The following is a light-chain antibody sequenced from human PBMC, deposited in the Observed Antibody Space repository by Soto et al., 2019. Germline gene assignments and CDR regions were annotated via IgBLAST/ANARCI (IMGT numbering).Light chain of an antibody. CDR2: GAS. Sequence: EIVMTQSPATLSVSPGERVTLSCRASQSVNSHLAWYQQRPGQAPRLLIYGASTRATGIPARFSASGSGTEFTLTISSLQSEDFAVYYCHQYNKGPQTFGQGTKVEMK. CDR1: QSVNSH. J-gene: IGKJ1*01. CDR3: HQYNKGPQT. V-gene: IGKV3-15*01.